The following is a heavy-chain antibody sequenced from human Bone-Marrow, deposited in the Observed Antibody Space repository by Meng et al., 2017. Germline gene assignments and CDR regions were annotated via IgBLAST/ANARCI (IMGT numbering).Heavy chain of an antibody. V-gene: IGHV4-34*01. J-gene: IGHJ4*02. CDR3: ARGPTTMAHDFDY. Sequence: QWQLQQWGAGLLKPSETRSLTCGVSGGSFSDYYWSWFRQPPGKGLEWIGEINHSGSTNYNPSLESRATISVDTSQNNLSLKLSSVTAADSAVYYCARGPTTMAHDFDYWGQGTLVTVSS. CDR2: INHSGST. D-gene: IGHD4-11*01. CDR1: GGSFSDYY.